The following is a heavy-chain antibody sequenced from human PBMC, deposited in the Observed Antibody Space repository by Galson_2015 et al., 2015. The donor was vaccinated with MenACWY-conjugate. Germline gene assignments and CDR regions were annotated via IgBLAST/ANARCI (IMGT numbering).Heavy chain of an antibody. Sequence: SLRLSCAASGFAFSSYAMSWVRQAPGKGLEWVSTIRGSGYTTYYAESVKGRFTISRDNSKNALFLQMNSLRAEDTAIYYCAKEKDVVDYFDFWGQGTLVTVSS. D-gene: IGHD2-15*01. CDR3: AKEKDVVDYFDF. CDR1: GFAFSSYA. V-gene: IGHV3-23*01. J-gene: IGHJ4*02. CDR2: IRGSGYTT.